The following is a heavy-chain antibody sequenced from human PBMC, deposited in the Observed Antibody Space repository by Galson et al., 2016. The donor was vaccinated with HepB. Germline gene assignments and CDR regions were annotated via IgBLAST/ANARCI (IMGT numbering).Heavy chain of an antibody. D-gene: IGHD3-3*01. V-gene: IGHV4-59*01. CDR3: GRLTVFGVVTLDS. Sequence: SETLSLTCTVSGGSINGYYWSWIRQPPGKGLEWIGDIYYSGGTNYNSSLKSRVTISVETSKNQFSLKLTSVTAADTAVYYCGRLTVFGVVTLDSWGQGTLVTVSS. CDR2: IYYSGGT. J-gene: IGHJ5*01. CDR1: GGSINGYY.